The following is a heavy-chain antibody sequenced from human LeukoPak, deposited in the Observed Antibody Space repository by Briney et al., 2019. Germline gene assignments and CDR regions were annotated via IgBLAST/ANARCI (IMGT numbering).Heavy chain of an antibody. D-gene: IGHD6-13*01. CDR3: ARDLDSGAAAHRGGFDY. V-gene: IGHV3-7*01. Sequence: GGSLTLLCAPSGFTFSIYWMSWVRHAPGGGVEWVANIRQDGSEKYYVHCVRGRFTISRDNGKNSLYLQMNSLRAEDTAVYYCARDLDSGAAAHRGGFDYWGQGTLVTVSS. CDR2: IRQDGSEK. CDR1: GFTFSIYW. J-gene: IGHJ4*02.